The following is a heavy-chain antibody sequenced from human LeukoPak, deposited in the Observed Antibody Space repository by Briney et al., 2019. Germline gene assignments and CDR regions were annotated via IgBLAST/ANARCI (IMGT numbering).Heavy chain of an antibody. Sequence: PSETLSLTCAVYGGSFSGYYWSWIRQPPGKGREWIGETYNSGSTNYNPSLKSRATISVDKSKNQFSLKLSSVTAAETAVYYCGRGSLGYSFGDWGQGTMVTVSS. CDR1: GGSFSGYY. D-gene: IGHD5-18*01. J-gene: IGHJ4*02. CDR3: GRGSLGYSFGD. CDR2: TYNSGST. V-gene: IGHV4-34*01.